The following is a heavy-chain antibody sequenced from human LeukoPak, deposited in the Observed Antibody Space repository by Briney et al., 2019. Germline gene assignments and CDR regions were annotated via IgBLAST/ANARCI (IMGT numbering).Heavy chain of an antibody. CDR3: TTAAMVRGVIMPDY. Sequence: PGGSLRLSCAASGFTLSNAWMSWVRQAPGKGLEWVGRIKCKTDGGTTDYAAPGKGRFTISRDDSKNTLYLQMNSLKTEDTAVYYCTTAAMVRGVIMPDYWGQGTLVTVSS. CDR2: IKCKTDGGTT. J-gene: IGHJ4*02. D-gene: IGHD3-10*01. CDR1: GFTLSNAW. V-gene: IGHV3-15*01.